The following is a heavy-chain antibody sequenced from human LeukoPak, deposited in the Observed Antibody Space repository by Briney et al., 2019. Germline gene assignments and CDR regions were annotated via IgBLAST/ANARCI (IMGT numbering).Heavy chain of an antibody. V-gene: IGHV3-7*01. CDR1: GFTSSSYW. CDR2: IKQDGSEK. D-gene: IGHD6-19*01. Sequence: GGSLRLSCAASGFTSSSYWMSWVRQAPGKGLEWVANIKQDGSEKYYVDSVKGRFTISRDNAKNSLYLQMNSLRAEGTAVYYCARDRGSSGWYEFDYWGQGTLVTVSS. J-gene: IGHJ4*02. CDR3: ARDRGSSGWYEFDY.